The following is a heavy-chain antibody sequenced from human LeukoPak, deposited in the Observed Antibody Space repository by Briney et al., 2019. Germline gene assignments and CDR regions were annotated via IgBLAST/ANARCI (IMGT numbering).Heavy chain of an antibody. CDR3: ARHFCSSTSCSN. CDR2: ISSSGSTI. CDR1: GFTFSSYE. Sequence: GGSLRLSCAASGFTFSSYEMNWVRQAPGKGLEWVSYISSSGSTIYYADSVKGRFTISRDNAKNSLYLQMNSMRAEDTAVYYCARHFCSSTSCSNWGQGTLVTVSS. D-gene: IGHD2-2*01. J-gene: IGHJ4*02. V-gene: IGHV3-48*03.